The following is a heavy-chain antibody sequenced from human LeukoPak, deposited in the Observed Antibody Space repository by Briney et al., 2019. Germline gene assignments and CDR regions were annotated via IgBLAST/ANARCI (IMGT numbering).Heavy chain of an antibody. CDR3: ARAAGTLTLGY. D-gene: IGHD6-13*01. CDR2: ISAYNGNT. J-gene: IGHJ4*02. V-gene: IGHV1-18*04. CDR1: GYTLTRYG. Sequence: ASLKVSCKASGYTLTRYGISWVRQAPGQGLEGMGWISAYNGNTNYAQKLQGRVTMTTDTSTSTAYMELRSLRSDDTAVYYCARAAGTLTLGYWGQGTLVTVSS.